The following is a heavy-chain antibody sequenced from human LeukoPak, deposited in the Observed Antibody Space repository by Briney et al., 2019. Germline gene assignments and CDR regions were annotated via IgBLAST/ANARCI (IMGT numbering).Heavy chain of an antibody. CDR1: GFTFSSYE. J-gene: IGHJ4*02. CDR3: ARERVDYFDY. V-gene: IGHV3-48*03. CDR2: ISSSGFTI. D-gene: IGHD3-3*01. Sequence: GGSLRLSCAASGFTFSSYEMNWVRQAPGKGLEWVSYISSSGFTIYYADSVKGRFTISRDNAKNSLYLQMNSLRAEDTAVYCCARERVDYFDYWGQGTLVTVSS.